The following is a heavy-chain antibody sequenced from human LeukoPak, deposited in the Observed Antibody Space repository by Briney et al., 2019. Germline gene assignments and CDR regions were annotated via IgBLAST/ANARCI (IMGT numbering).Heavy chain of an antibody. Sequence: GASVKVSCKVSGYTLTELSMHWVRQAPGKGLEWLGRINPNRGVTNYAQKFQGRVTMTRDTSISTAYMEVSSLRSDDTAVYFCARDSDSSGYAVDYWGQGTLVTVSS. V-gene: IGHV1-2*06. CDR1: GYTLTELS. J-gene: IGHJ4*02. CDR3: ARDSDSSGYAVDY. D-gene: IGHD3-22*01. CDR2: INPNRGVT.